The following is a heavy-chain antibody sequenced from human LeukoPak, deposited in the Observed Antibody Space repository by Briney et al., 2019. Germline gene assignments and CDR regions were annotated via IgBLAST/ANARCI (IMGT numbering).Heavy chain of an antibody. J-gene: IGHJ6*02. CDR2: ISGSTTYT. CDR3: ARRQFYYYGMDV. Sequence: GGSLRLSCAASGFTFSDYYMSWIRQPPGKGLEWVSYISGSTTYTNYADSVRGRFTISRDNSKNSLYLQMNSLRAEDTAVYYCARRQFYYYGMDVWGQGTTVTVSS. V-gene: IGHV3-11*06. D-gene: IGHD5-24*01. CDR1: GFTFSDYY.